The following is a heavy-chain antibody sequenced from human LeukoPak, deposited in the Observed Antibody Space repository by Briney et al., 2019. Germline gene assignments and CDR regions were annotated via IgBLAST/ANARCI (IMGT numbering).Heavy chain of an antibody. Sequence: GGSLRLSCAASGFSVSSSYMSWVRQAPGKGLEWVSSIYDGGTTHHADSLKGRFTISRDNSKNTLYLQTNSLTAEDTAVYYCAGWAELGRGFDYWGQGTLGTVSS. V-gene: IGHV3-66*01. CDR1: GFSVSSSY. CDR3: AGWAELGRGFDY. D-gene: IGHD7-27*01. CDR2: IYDGGTT. J-gene: IGHJ4*02.